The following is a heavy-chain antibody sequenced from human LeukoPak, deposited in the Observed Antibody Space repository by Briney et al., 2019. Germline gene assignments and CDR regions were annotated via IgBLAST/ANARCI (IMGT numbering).Heavy chain of an antibody. J-gene: IGHJ4*02. CDR3: AKEGSGFDY. D-gene: IGHD2-15*01. Sequence: PGGSLRLSCAASGFTFDDYAMHWVRQAPGKGLEWVSGISWNSGSIGYADSVKGRFTISRDNAKNSLYLQMNSLRAEDMALYYCAKEGSGFDYWGQGTLVTVSS. CDR1: GFTFDDYA. CDR2: ISWNSGSI. V-gene: IGHV3-9*03.